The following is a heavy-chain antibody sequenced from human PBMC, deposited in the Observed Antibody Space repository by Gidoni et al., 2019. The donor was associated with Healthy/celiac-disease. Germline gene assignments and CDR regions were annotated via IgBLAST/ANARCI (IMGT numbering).Heavy chain of an antibody. CDR3: AKSAPPPLYSSSPRMLYYGMDV. J-gene: IGHJ6*02. CDR1: GFTFSSYA. Sequence: EVQLLESGGGLVQPGGSLRLSCAASGFTFSSYAMIWVRQAPGKGLEWVSAISGSGGSTYYADSVKGRFTISRDNSKNTLYLQMNSLRAEDTAVYYCAKSAPPPLYSSSPRMLYYGMDVWGQGTTVTVSS. CDR2: ISGSGGST. D-gene: IGHD6-13*01. V-gene: IGHV3-23*01.